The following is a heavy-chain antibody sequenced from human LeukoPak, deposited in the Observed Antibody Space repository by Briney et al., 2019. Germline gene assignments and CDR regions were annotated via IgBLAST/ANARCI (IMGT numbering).Heavy chain of an antibody. Sequence: GGSLGLSCAASGFTFSVYYMDWVRQASGKGLDWVARIRNKANTYTTEYAASVKGRFTISRDESKNSLYLQMNSLKTEDTAVYFCARAGVGTRYFDLWGRGTLVTVSS. J-gene: IGHJ2*01. D-gene: IGHD6-13*01. CDR1: GFTFSVYY. CDR2: IRNKANTYTT. V-gene: IGHV3-72*01. CDR3: ARAGVGTRYFDL.